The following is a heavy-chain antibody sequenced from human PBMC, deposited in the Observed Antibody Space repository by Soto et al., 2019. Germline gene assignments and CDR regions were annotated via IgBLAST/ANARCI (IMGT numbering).Heavy chain of an antibody. D-gene: IGHD5-18*01. J-gene: IGHJ4*02. CDR3: ASGIQLWLRRINNGYSG. CDR2: IIPMFGTA. CDR1: GGTFSTYA. Sequence: QVQLVQSGAEVKKPESSVKVSCKAPGGTFSTYAISWVRQAPGQGVEWMGGIIPMFGTANYAQRFQDTVTITADESTNTVYMELSSLRSEDTAVYFCASGIQLWLRRINNGYSGWGQGTLVTVSS. V-gene: IGHV1-69*12.